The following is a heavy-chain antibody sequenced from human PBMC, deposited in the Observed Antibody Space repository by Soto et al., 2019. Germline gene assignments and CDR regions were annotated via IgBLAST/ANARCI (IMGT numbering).Heavy chain of an antibody. CDR1: GGSISSYY. CDR2: IYYSGST. D-gene: IGHD2-2*01. J-gene: IGHJ4*02. CDR3: ASGEGYCSSTSCPFDY. V-gene: IGHV4-59*01. Sequence: ETLSLTCTVSGGSISSYYWSWIRQPPGKGLEWIGYIYYSGSTNYNPSLKSRVTISVDTSKNQFSLKLSSVTAADTAVYYCASGEGYCSSTSCPFDYWGQGTLVTVSS.